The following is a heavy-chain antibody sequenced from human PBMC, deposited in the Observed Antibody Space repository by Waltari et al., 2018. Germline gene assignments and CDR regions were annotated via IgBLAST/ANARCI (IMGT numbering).Heavy chain of an antibody. Sequence: EVQLVESGGGLVQPGGSLRLSCAASGFTFSSYWMTWVRQAPGKGREGVANIKHDGREKYYVDSVKGRFTISRDNAKNSLFLQMNSLRAEDTAVYYCAREGGNYGYWGQGTLVTVSS. J-gene: IGHJ4*02. CDR2: IKHDGREK. V-gene: IGHV3-7*04. CDR3: AREGGNYGY. D-gene: IGHD1-26*01. CDR1: GFTFSSYW.